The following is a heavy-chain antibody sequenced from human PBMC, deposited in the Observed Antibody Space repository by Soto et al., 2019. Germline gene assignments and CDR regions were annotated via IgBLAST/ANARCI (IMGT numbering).Heavy chain of an antibody. CDR2: IIPILGIA. CDR1: GGTFSSYT. J-gene: IGHJ3*02. CDR3: AREYSVELQGKAFDI. Sequence: QVQLVQSGAEVKKPGSSVKVSCKASGGTFSSYTISWVRQAPGQGLEWMGRIIPILGIANYAQKFQGRVTITADKSTSTAYMELSSLRSEDTAVYYCAREYSVELQGKAFDIWGQGTMVTVSS. D-gene: IGHD1-7*01. V-gene: IGHV1-69*08.